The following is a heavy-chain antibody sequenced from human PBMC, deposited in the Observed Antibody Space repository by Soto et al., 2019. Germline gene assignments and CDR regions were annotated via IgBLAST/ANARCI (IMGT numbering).Heavy chain of an antibody. V-gene: IGHV4-30-2*01. CDR1: GGSISSGGYS. CDR3: AAEIHSGYDLGSGA. CDR2: NYHSGST. J-gene: IGHJ5*02. D-gene: IGHD5-12*01. Sequence: QLQLQESGSGLVKPSQTLSLTCAVSGGSISSGGYSWSCIRQPPGKGLEWIGYNYHSGSTYYNPSLKSLVTKSVDRSKNQFSPKLSSVTAADTAVYYCAAEIHSGYDLGSGAWGQGTLVTVSS.